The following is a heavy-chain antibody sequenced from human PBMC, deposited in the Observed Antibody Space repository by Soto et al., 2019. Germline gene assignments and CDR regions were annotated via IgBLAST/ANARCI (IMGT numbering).Heavy chain of an antibody. CDR3: ARQRTTVVTQAYFDH. D-gene: IGHD2-21*02. CDR1: GESISSSSYY. V-gene: IGHV4-39*01. CDR2: IYYSGRT. J-gene: IGHJ4*02. Sequence: LSLTCIVSGESISSSSYYWGWIRQPPGKGLEWIGSIYYSGRTYYNPSFKSRVTISIDTSKNQLSLKLSSVTATDTAVYYCARQRTTVVTQAYFDHWGQGALVTVSS.